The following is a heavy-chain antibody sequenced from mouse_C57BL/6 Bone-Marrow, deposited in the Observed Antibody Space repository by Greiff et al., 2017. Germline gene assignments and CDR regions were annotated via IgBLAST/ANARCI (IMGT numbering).Heavy chain of an antibody. CDR1: GYAFSSSW. Sequence: QVQLQQSGPELVKPGASVKISCKASGYAFSSSWMNWVKQRPGKGLEWIGRIYPGDGDTNYNGKFKGKATLTADKSSSTAYMQLSSLTSADSAVYFCARSGDYWGQGTSVTVSS. J-gene: IGHJ4*01. V-gene: IGHV1-82*01. CDR2: IYPGDGDT. CDR3: ARSGDY.